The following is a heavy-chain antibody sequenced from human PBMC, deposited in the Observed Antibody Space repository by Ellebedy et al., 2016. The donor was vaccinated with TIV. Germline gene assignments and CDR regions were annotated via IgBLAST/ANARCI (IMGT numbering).Heavy chain of an antibody. CDR1: GGPISTDSYN. D-gene: IGHD3-10*01. CDR2: AYYSGTT. J-gene: IGHJ6*02. Sequence: SETLSLTXTVSGGPISTDSYNWAWIRQPPGKGLDWLGSAYYSGTTYYNPSLNSRVTISVDTSKNQFSLKLSSVTAADTAVYYCASFNLPTWVGGMDLWGQGTTVTVSS. CDR3: ASFNLPTWVGGMDL. V-gene: IGHV4-39*01.